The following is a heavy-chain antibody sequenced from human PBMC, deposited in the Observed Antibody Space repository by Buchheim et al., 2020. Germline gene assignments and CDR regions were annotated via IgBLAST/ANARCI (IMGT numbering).Heavy chain of an antibody. Sequence: EVQVVESGGGLVKPGGSLRLSCAASGFSFSSYSMNWVRQAPGKGLEWVSSVSSSSTYIFYAKSVKGRFTISRDNAKNSLYFKMNSLRAEDTAVYYCARGRDLVRGVIKATFDSWGQGTL. V-gene: IGHV3-21*02. CDR3: ARGRDLVRGVIKATFDS. CDR2: VSSSSTYI. D-gene: IGHD3-10*01. J-gene: IGHJ4*02. CDR1: GFSFSSYS.